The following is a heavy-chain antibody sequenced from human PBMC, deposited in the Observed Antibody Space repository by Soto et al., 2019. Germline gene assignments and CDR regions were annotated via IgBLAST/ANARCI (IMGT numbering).Heavy chain of an antibody. CDR1: GGTFSSYT. D-gene: IGHD2-8*01. CDR2: IIPILGIA. Sequence: SVKVSCKASGGTFSSYTISWVRQAPGQGLEWMGRIIPILGIANYAQKFQGRVTITADKSTSTAYMELSSLRSEDTAVYYCARGGYCTNGVCYGHGYYYMDVWGKGTTVTVSS. V-gene: IGHV1-69*02. J-gene: IGHJ6*03. CDR3: ARGGYCTNGVCYGHGYYYMDV.